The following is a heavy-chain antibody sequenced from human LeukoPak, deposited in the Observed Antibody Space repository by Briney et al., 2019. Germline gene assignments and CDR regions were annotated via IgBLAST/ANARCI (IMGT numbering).Heavy chain of an antibody. CDR3: ARSRGYYGPEHAFDI. CDR1: GGPISSGGYS. Sequence: SETLSLTCAVSGGPISSGGYSWSWIRQPPGKGLEWIGYIYHSGSTYYNPSLKSRVTISVDRSKNQFSLKLSSVTAADTAVYYCARSRGYYGPEHAFDIWGQGTMVTVSS. CDR2: IYHSGST. V-gene: IGHV4-30-2*01. J-gene: IGHJ3*02. D-gene: IGHD3-10*01.